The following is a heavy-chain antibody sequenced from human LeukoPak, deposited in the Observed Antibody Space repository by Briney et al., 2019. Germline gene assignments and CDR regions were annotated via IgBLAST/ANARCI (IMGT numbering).Heavy chain of an antibody. D-gene: IGHD3-10*01. CDR1: GFTFSSYW. CDR2: IKQDVGEK. V-gene: IGHV3-7*01. CDR3: ARDTVVRGVIMPHYYYYYMDV. Sequence: GGSLRLSCAASGFTFSSYWMSWVRQAPGKGLEWVANIKQDVGEKYYVGSVKGRFTISRDNAKNSLYLQMNSLRAEDTAVYYCARDTVVRGVIMPHYYYYYMDVWGKGTTVTISS. J-gene: IGHJ6*03.